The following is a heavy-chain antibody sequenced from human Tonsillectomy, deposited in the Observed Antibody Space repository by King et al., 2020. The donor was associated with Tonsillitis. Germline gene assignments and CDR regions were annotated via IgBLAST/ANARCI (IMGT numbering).Heavy chain of an antibody. D-gene: IGHD6-13*01. CDR2: ISAYNGNT. Sequence: VQLVESGAEVKKPGASVKVSCKASGYTFTSYGISWVRQAPGQGLEWMGWISAYNGNTNYAQKLQGRVTMTPDTSTSTAYMELRSLRSDDTAVYYCARDYMGQQLVPFWFDPWGQGTLVTVSS. CDR1: GYTFTSYG. V-gene: IGHV1-18*01. J-gene: IGHJ5*02. CDR3: ARDYMGQQLVPFWFDP.